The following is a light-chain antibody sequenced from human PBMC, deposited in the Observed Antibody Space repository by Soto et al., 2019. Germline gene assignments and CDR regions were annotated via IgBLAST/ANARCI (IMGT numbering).Light chain of an antibody. CDR1: QSISSW. J-gene: IGKJ1*01. V-gene: IGKV1-5*01. CDR3: QQYNTFWT. CDR2: DVS. Sequence: IQMTQSPSALSASVGDRVTITCRASQSISSWLAWYQPKPGKAPKLLIYDVSSLESGVPSRLSGSGAGTEFSLTIRSLQPDDSATYYCQQYNTFWTFGQGTKVDIK.